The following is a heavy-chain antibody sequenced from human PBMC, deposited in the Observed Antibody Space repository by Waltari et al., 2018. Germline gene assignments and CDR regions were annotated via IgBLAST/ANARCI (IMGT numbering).Heavy chain of an antibody. CDR1: GYSISSGYY. V-gene: IGHV4-38-2*01. CDR3: ASLVPYCSGGSCYRGYFQH. Sequence: QVQLQESGPGLVKPSETLSLTCAVSGYSISSGYYWVWIRQPPGTGLEWIGSIYHSGSTYYNPSLKSRVTISVDTSKNQFSLKLSSVTAADTAVYYCASLVPYCSGGSCYRGYFQHWGQGTLVTVSS. D-gene: IGHD2-15*01. CDR2: IYHSGST. J-gene: IGHJ1*01.